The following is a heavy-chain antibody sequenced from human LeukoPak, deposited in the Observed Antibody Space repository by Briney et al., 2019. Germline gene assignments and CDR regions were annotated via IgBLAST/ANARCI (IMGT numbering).Heavy chain of an antibody. CDR3: ARVAKDTAMVTGFDY. V-gene: IGHV1-46*01. CDR2: INPSGGST. J-gene: IGHJ4*02. Sequence: ASVKVSFKASGYTFTSYYMHWVRQAPGQGLEWMGIINPSGGSTSYAQKFQGRVTMTRDTSTSTVYMELSSLRSEDTAVYYCARVAKDTAMVTGFDYWGQGTLVTVSS. D-gene: IGHD5-18*01. CDR1: GYTFTSYY.